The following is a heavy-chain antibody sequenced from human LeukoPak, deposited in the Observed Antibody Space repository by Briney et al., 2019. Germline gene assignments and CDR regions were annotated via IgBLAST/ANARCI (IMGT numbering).Heavy chain of an antibody. V-gene: IGHV1-46*01. Sequence: ASAKVSCKASGYTFTSYHMHWVRQAPGQGLEWMGIINPSGGSTNYAQRFRGRVTMTGDMSTGTVYMELSSLTSEDTAVYYCAKGSSSWLLRYYFDYWGQGTLVTVSS. J-gene: IGHJ4*02. CDR1: GYTFTSYH. CDR3: AKGSSSWLLRYYFDY. CDR2: INPSGGST. D-gene: IGHD6-13*01.